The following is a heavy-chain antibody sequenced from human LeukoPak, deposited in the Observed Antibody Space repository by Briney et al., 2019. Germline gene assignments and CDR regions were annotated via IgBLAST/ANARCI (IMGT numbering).Heavy chain of an antibody. D-gene: IGHD3-10*01. CDR2: IYHSGST. CDR1: GGSISSSNW. Sequence: SETLSLTCAVSGGSISSSNWWSWVRQPPGKGLEWIGEIYHSGSTNYNPSLKSRVTISVDKSKNQFSLKLSSVTAADTAVYYCAREGYYYGSGSSILFDYWGQGTLVTVSS. J-gene: IGHJ4*02. V-gene: IGHV4-4*02. CDR3: AREGYYYGSGSSILFDY.